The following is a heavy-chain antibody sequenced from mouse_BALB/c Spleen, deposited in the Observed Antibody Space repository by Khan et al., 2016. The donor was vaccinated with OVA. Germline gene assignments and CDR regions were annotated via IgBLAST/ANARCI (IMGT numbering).Heavy chain of an antibody. CDR3: ASHLTGSFAY. Sequence: EVELVESGGDLMKPGGSLKLSCAASGFTFSTYGMSWVRQTPDKRLEWVATINSDGYYTYYPDSVQGRFTISRNNAKNTLYLQMNSLKSGDTAMCYCASHLTGSFAYWGQGTLVTVSA. J-gene: IGHJ3*01. CDR1: GFTFSTYG. V-gene: IGHV5-6*01. D-gene: IGHD4-1*01. CDR2: INSDGYYT.